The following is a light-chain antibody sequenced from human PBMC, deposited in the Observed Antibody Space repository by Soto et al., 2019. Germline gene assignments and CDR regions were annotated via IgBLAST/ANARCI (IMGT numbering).Light chain of an antibody. CDR1: QSVSSSD. J-gene: IGKJ4*01. CDR2: GAS. Sequence: EIVLTQSPGTLSLSPGERATLSCRASQSVSSSDLAWYQQKPGQAPRRLIYGASSRATGIPDRFSGSGSGTDFTLTSSRLEPEDFAAYYCQQYGSSLLTFGGGTKVEIK. V-gene: IGKV3-20*01. CDR3: QQYGSSLLT.